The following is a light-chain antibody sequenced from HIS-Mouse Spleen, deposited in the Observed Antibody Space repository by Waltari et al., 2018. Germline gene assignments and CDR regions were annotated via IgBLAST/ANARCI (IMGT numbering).Light chain of an antibody. CDR1: QSVSSY. V-gene: IGKV3-11*01. Sequence: EIVFPQSPPTLPLSPGERATLSCRASQSVSSYLAWYQQKPGQAPRLLIYDASNRATGIPARFSGSGSGTDFTLTISSLEPEDFAVYYCQQRSNWPHTFGQGTKLEIK. J-gene: IGKJ2*01. CDR2: DAS. CDR3: QQRSNWPHT.